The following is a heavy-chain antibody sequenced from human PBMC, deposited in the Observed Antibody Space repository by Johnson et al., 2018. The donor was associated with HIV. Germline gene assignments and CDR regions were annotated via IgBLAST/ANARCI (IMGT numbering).Heavy chain of an antibody. V-gene: IGHV3-30*02. J-gene: IGHJ3*02. Sequence: QVQLVESGGGVVQPGGSLRLSCATSGFTFSSYGMHWVRQAPGKGLEWVAFIRYDGSNKYYADSVKGRFSISRDNAKNSLYLQMNSLRAEDTAVYYCATDIVVVLAVTGTGAAFDIWGQGTMVTVSS. CDR3: ATDIVVVLAVTGTGAAFDI. CDR2: IRYDGSNK. D-gene: IGHD2-15*01. CDR1: GFTFSSYG.